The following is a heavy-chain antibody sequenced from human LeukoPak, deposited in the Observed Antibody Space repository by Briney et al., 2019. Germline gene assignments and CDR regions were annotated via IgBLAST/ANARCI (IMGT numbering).Heavy chain of an antibody. Sequence: ASVKVSCKASGYTITRYAMHWVRQAPGQRLEWMGWINAGNGNTKYSQKFQGRVTITRDTSASTAYMELSSLRSEDTAVYYCARGAVRGVIPKNWFDPWGQGTLVTVSS. CDR1: GYTITRYA. D-gene: IGHD3-10*01. J-gene: IGHJ5*02. CDR2: INAGNGNT. V-gene: IGHV1-3*01. CDR3: ARGAVRGVIPKNWFDP.